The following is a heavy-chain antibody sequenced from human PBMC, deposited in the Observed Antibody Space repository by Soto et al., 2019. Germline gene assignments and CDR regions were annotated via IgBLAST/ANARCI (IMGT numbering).Heavy chain of an antibody. V-gene: IGHV1-69*13. J-gene: IGHJ4*02. CDR1: GGTFSSYE. CDR3: AREGYEVVATAEAYYFDY. CDR2: IIPIFGTA. D-gene: IGHD1-26*01. Sequence: SVKVSCKASGGTFSSYEISWVRQAPGQGLEWMGGIIPIFGTANYAQKFQGRVTITADESTSTAYMEPSSLRSEDTAVYYCAREGYEVVATAEAYYFDYWGQGTPVTVSS.